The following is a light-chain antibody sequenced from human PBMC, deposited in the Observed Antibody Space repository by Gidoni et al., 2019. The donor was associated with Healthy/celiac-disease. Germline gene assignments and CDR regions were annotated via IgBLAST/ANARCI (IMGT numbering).Light chain of an antibody. CDR3: AAWDDSLNGVV. J-gene: IGLJ2*01. V-gene: IGLV1-44*01. CDR1: SSNIGSNT. Sequence: SVLTQPPSASGTPGQRVTISCSGSSSNIGSNTVNWYQQLPGTPPKLLIYSNNQRPSGVPTRFSGSKSGTSASLAISGLQSEDEADYYCAAWDDSLNGVVFGGGTKLTVL. CDR2: SNN.